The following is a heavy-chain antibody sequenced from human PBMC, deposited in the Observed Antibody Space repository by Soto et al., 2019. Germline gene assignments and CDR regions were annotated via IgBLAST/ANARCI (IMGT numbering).Heavy chain of an antibody. Sequence: EVQLVESGGGLVKPGGSLRLSCAASGFTFSSYSMNWVRQAPGKGLEWVSSISSSRSYIYYADSVKGRFTISRDNAKNSQYLQMNFLGAEDTAVYYCARGGEYQVLVGYYYGMDVWGQLTTVTFSS. CDR3: ARGGEYQVLVGYYYGMDV. CDR2: ISSSRSYI. D-gene: IGHD2-2*01. J-gene: IGHJ6*02. CDR1: GFTFSSYS. V-gene: IGHV3-21*01.